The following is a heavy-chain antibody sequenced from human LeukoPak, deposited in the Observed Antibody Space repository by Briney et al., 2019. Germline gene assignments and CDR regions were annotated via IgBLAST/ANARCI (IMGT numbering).Heavy chain of an antibody. CDR3: AQEEGSGLGEAFDI. J-gene: IGHJ3*02. V-gene: IGHV3-21*03. D-gene: IGHD6-19*01. CDR2: PSSNNYDI. CDR1: RFTFSSST. Sequence: GGCLRVSSAASRFTFSSSTMNCVCQALGKRLEWVSSPSSNNYDIYYTDSLKSRFTVSIDNATNTLYLQMTIQRADDTAIDYCAQEEGSGLGEAFDIWGQGTMVTVSS.